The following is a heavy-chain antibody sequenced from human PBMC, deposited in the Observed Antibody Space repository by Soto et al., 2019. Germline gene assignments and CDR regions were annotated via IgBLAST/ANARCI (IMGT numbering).Heavy chain of an antibody. D-gene: IGHD2-15*01. CDR3: AKAGSAGSCYGY. CDR2: ISANGGST. CDR1: GFTFSSYT. J-gene: IGHJ4*02. V-gene: IGHV3-23*01. Sequence: EVQLLESGGGLVQPGGSLRLSCAASGFTFSSYTMGWVRQAPGKGLEWVSDISANGGSTFYADSVKGRFTISRDNSKNTLLLQMNRLRAEDTALYYCAKAGSAGSCYGYWGQGTLVTVSS.